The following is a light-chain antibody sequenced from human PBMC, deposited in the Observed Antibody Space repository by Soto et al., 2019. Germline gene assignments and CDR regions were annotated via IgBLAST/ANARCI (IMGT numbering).Light chain of an antibody. CDR1: QSVSSN. CDR2: AAS. J-gene: IGKJ1*01. CDR3: QQYGSSPWT. Sequence: EIVMTQSPATLSVSPGERATLSCRASQSVSSNLAWYQQKPGQAPRLLIYAASTRATGIPDRFSGSGSGTDFTLTISRLEPEDSAVYYCQQYGSSPWTFGQGTKVDIK. V-gene: IGKV3-20*01.